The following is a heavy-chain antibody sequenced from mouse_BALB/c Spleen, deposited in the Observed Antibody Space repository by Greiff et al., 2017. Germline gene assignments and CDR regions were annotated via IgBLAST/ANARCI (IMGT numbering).Heavy chain of an antibody. CDR2: INPSTGYT. CDR1: GYTFTSYW. Sequence: QVQLKESGAELAKPGASVKMSCKASGYTFTSYWMHWVKQRPGQGLEWIGYINPSTGYTEYNQKFKDKATLTADKSSSTAYMQLSSLTSEDSAVYYCARKGGNYVRYAMDYWGQGTSGTVSS. J-gene: IGHJ4*01. D-gene: IGHD2-1*01. V-gene: IGHV1-7*01. CDR3: ARKGGNYVRYAMDY.